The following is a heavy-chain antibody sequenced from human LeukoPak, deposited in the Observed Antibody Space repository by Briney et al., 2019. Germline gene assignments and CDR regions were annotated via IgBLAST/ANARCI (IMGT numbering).Heavy chain of an antibody. CDR3: ARIEAVTRGYNHAYYFDY. D-gene: IGHD5-18*01. V-gene: IGHV4-38-2*02. J-gene: IGHJ4*02. CDR1: TYSISSGYY. CDR2: IYHNGNT. Sequence: SETLSLTCTVSTYSISSGYYWGWIRQPPGKGLEWIGNIYHNGNTYYNPSLKSRVTISVVTSKKQFSLKLRTATAADTAVYYCARIEAVTRGYNHAYYFDYWGQGTLVTVSS.